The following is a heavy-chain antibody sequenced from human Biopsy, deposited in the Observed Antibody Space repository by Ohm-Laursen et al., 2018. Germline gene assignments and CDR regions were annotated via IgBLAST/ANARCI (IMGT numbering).Heavy chain of an antibody. D-gene: IGHD3-3*01. V-gene: IGHV1-69*04. CDR1: GGPSSNYA. J-gene: IGHJ4*02. CDR3: AADADGYYTEFDY. Sequence: SVKVSCKVSGGPSSNYAFSWVRQAPGQGLEWVGRIVPILGHLNYAQRFQGRVSITADKSTTYVYMELSRLTSGDTAVYYCAADADGYYTEFDYWGLGTLVTVSS. CDR2: IVPILGHL.